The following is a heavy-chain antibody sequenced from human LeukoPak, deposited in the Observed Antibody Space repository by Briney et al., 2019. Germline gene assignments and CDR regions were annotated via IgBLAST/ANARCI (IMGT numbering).Heavy chain of an antibody. CDR3: ARSHSASIYST. J-gene: IGHJ5*02. V-gene: IGHV4-39*07. D-gene: IGHD4-11*01. CDR2: IYSSGNT. CDR1: GGSIRSSPYY. Sequence: SETLSLTCTVSGGSIRSSPYYWAWIRQPPGKGLEWIGNIYSSGNTYYNPSLKSRVTISIDTSKNQFSLNLSSVTAADTAVYYCARSHSASIYSTWGQGTLVTVSS.